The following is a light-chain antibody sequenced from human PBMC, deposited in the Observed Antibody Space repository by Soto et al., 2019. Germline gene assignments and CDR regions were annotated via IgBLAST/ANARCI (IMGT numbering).Light chain of an antibody. J-gene: IGKJ1*01. Sequence: DTPMTQSPSSLSASVGARISITCRASQTVSTYLNWYQQKPGKAPTLLISATSTLQSGVPSRFSGSGSGTDFTLTITSLQPEDFATYYCQQTYTSPRTFGQGTKVAIK. CDR1: QTVSTY. CDR3: QQTYTSPRT. CDR2: ATS. V-gene: IGKV1-39*01.